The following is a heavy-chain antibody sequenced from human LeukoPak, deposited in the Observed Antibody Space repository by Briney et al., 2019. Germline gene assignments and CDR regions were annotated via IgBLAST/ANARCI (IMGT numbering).Heavy chain of an antibody. CDR3: AKSRKRKSSGSLDY. D-gene: IGHD6-19*01. J-gene: IGHJ4*02. CDR1: GFTFGSYA. V-gene: IGHV3-23*01. CDR2: ISGSGGST. Sequence: GGSLRLSCAASGFTFGSYAMSWVRQAPGKGLEWVSAISGSGGSTYYADSVKGRFTISRDNSKNTLYLQMNSLRAEDTAVYYCAKSRKRKSSGSLDYWGQGTLVTVSS.